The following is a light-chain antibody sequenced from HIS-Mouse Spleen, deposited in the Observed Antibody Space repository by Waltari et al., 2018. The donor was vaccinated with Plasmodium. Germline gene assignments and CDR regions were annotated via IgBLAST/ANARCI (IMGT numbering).Light chain of an antibody. CDR2: DVS. Sequence: QSALTQPASVSGSPGQSITISCTGPTSDVAGYNYVSWYQQHPGKAPTLMIYDVSNRPSGVSNRFSGSKSGNTASLTISGLQAEDEADYYCSSYTSSSTLVFGGGTKLTVL. CDR1: TSDVAGYNY. J-gene: IGLJ2*01. CDR3: SSYTSSSTLV. V-gene: IGLV2-14*03.